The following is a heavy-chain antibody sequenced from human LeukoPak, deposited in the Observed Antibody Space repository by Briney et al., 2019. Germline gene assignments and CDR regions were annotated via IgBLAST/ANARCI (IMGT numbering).Heavy chain of an antibody. V-gene: IGHV3-30*02. Sequence: PGGSLRLSCAVSVFTFSNYAIHWVGQAPGPGLEWVGSIRVNGNFYADNVTGRFTISRDNSKSTVSLQIDTLRTEDTDLYYCAKENWDFDFWGQGTLVTVSS. CDR2: IRVNGN. CDR1: VFTFSNYA. CDR3: AKENWDFDF. D-gene: IGHD7-27*01. J-gene: IGHJ4*02.